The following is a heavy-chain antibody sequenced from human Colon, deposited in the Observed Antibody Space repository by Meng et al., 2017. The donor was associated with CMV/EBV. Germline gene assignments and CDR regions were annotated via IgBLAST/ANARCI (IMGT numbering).Heavy chain of an antibody. CDR1: GFSFDHYA. J-gene: IGHJ5*02. Sequence: GESLKISCVVSGFSFDHYAVHWVRQPPGKGLEWVAIISHDGAKKYYAESVKGRFTISRDNSQNTVNVQMNSLRGDDTAVYYCARASNSSFDPWGQGTLVTVSS. CDR3: ARASNSSFDP. D-gene: IGHD4-11*01. CDR2: ISHDGAKK. V-gene: IGHV3-30*04.